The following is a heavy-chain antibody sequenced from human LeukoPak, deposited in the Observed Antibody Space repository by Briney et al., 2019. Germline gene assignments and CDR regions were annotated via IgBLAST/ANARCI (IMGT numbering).Heavy chain of an antibody. CDR1: GFTFSSYA. J-gene: IGHJ4*02. V-gene: IGHV3-30*04. CDR2: ISYDGSNK. Sequence: GGSLRLSCAASGFTFSSYAMHWVRQAPGKGLEWVAVISYDGSNKYYADSVKGRFTISRDNSKNTLYLQMNSLRAEDTAVYYCARDYDILTGYYHFDYWGQGTLVTVSS. CDR3: ARDYDILTGYYHFDY. D-gene: IGHD3-9*01.